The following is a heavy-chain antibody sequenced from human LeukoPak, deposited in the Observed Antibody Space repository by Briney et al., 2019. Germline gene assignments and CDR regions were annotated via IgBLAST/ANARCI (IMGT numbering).Heavy chain of an antibody. CDR3: ARDGSSEFDY. CDR1: GGSISTYY. CDR2: IYYSGTT. V-gene: IGHV4-59*01. Sequence: SETLSLTCTVSGGSISTYYWNWIRQPPGKGLEWIGYIYYSGTTNYNPSLKSRVSMSVDTSKNQFSLKLSSVTAADTAVYYCARDGSSEFDYWGQGTLVTVSS. J-gene: IGHJ4*02. D-gene: IGHD6-13*01.